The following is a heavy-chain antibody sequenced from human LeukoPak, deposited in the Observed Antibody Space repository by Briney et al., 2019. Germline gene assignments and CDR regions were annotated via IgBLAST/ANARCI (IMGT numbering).Heavy chain of an antibody. J-gene: IGHJ5*02. V-gene: IGHV3-74*01. CDR2: IKGDGSST. Sequence: GGSLRLSCVASGFTFSGYWMHWVRQAPGKGLEWVSRIKGDGSSTSYADSVKGRFTISRDNAKNTLYLQMNSLRAEDTAVYYCAKSDWFDPWGQGNPGHRLL. CDR1: GFTFSGYW. CDR3: AKSDWFDP.